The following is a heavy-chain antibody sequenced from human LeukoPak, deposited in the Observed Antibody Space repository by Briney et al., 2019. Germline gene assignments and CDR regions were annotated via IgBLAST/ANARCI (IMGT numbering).Heavy chain of an antibody. CDR1: GVTLSTYA. J-gene: IGHJ4*02. CDR3: AKDPIFSGSYGVFDY. CDR2: ISSSGSGDNT. Sequence: SGGSLRLSCAASGVTLSTYAMSWARQAPGKGLEWVSGISSSGSGDNTYYADSAEGRFTISRDNSKNTLYLQMNSLRAGDTAVYYCAKDPIFSGSYGVFDYWGLGTLVTVSS. D-gene: IGHD1-26*01. V-gene: IGHV3-23*01.